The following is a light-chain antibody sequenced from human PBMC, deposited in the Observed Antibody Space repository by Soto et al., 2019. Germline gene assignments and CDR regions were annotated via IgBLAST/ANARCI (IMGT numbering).Light chain of an antibody. V-gene: IGKV1-5*03. CDR1: QSISSW. Sequence: DIQMTQSPSTLSASVGDRVTITCRASQSISSWLAWYQQKPGKAPKVLIYKASSLESGVPSRFSGSGSGTEFTLTISSLQPDDFATYYCQQYNGYSSTFGPGTKVDI. J-gene: IGKJ3*01. CDR3: QQYNGYSST. CDR2: KAS.